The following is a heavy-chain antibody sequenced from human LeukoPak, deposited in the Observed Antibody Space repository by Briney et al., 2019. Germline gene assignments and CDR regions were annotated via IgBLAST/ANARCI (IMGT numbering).Heavy chain of an antibody. J-gene: IGHJ4*01. CDR1: GFTFSSYA. D-gene: IGHD6-19*01. CDR2: ISGSGGST. CDR3: AKDSLVGGWLVGYSFDF. V-gene: IGHV3-23*01. Sequence: PGGSLRLSCAASGFTFSSYAMSWVRQAPGKGLEWVSAISGSGGSTYYADSVKGRFTISRDNSKNTLFLQMNSLRAEDTAVYYCAKDSLVGGWLVGYSFDFWGQGTLVTVSS.